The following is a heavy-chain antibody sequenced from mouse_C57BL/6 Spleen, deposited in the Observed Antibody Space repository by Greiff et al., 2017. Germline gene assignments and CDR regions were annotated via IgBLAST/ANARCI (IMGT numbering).Heavy chain of an antibody. D-gene: IGHD2-2*01. V-gene: IGHV1-64*01. CDR2: IHPNSGST. J-gene: IGHJ1*03. Sequence: QVQLKQPGAELVKPGASVKLSCKASGYTFTSYWMHWVKQRPGQGLEWIGMIHPNSGSTNYNEKFKSKATLTVDKSSSTAYMQLSSLTSEDSAVYYCARYGYSRYFDVWGTGTTVTVSS. CDR1: GYTFTSYW. CDR3: ARYGYSRYFDV.